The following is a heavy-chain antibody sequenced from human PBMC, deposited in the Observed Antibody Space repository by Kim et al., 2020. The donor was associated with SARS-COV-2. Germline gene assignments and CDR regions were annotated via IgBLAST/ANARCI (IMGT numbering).Heavy chain of an antibody. D-gene: IGHD4-17*01. CDR3: TRRMTNNVNYYGMDV. Sequence: ASVKGRCTISSDDSKSSAYLQMHSLKTEDTAVYYCTRRMTNNVNYYGMDVWGQGTTVTVSS. J-gene: IGHJ6*02. V-gene: IGHV3-49*02.